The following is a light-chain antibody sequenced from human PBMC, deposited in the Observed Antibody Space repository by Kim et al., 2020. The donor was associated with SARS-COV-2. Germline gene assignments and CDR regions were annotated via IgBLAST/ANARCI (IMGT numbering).Light chain of an antibody. CDR2: DAS. CDR1: QSVRSL. V-gene: IGKV3-11*01. Sequence: PGERATLSCRASQSVRSLLAWYQQKPGQAPRLIIYDASNRATGIPARFSGSGSGTDFTLIISSLEPEDFAVYYCQQRSAWPLTFGGGTKVDI. CDR3: QQRSAWPLT. J-gene: IGKJ4*01.